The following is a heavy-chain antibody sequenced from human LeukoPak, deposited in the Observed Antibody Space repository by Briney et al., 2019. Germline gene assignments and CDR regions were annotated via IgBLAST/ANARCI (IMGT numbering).Heavy chain of an antibody. Sequence: ASVKVSCKASGYTFTGYYMHWVRQAPGQGLEWMGWINPNSGGTNYAQKFQGRVTMTRDTSISTAYMELSRLRSDDTAVYYCARDGTSWGAIEDSAFDIWGQGTMVTVSS. D-gene: IGHD7-27*01. J-gene: IGHJ3*02. CDR3: ARDGTSWGAIEDSAFDI. CDR2: INPNSGGT. V-gene: IGHV1-2*02. CDR1: GYTFTGYY.